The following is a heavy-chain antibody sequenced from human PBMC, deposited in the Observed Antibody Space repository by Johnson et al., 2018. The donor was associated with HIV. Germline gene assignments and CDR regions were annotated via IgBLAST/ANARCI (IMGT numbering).Heavy chain of an antibody. CDR1: GFTFSSYW. J-gene: IGHJ3*02. Sequence: VQLVESGGGLVQPGGSLRLSCAASGFTFSSYWMSWVRQAPGKGLEWVANIKQDGSEKYYVDSVKGRFTISRDNDENLLNLQMNSLRAEDTAVYYCARDAPGGRYYKGAFDIWGQGTMVTVSS. CDR3: ARDAPGGRYYKGAFDI. CDR2: IKQDGSEK. V-gene: IGHV3-7*05. D-gene: IGHD1-26*01.